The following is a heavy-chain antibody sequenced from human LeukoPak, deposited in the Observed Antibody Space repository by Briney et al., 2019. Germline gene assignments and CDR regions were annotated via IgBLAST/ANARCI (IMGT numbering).Heavy chain of an antibody. CDR2: ISGSGGST. D-gene: IGHD6-19*01. CDR1: GFIFSSYS. J-gene: IGHJ5*02. V-gene: IGHV3-23*01. CDR3: AKVTDRSGWYWFDP. Sequence: GGSLRPSCAASGFIFSSYSTSWVRQAAGKGLGWVSAISGSGGSTYHADSVKGRFTISRDNSKNTLYLQMNSLRAEDTAVYYCAKVTDRSGWYWFDPWGQGTLVTVSS.